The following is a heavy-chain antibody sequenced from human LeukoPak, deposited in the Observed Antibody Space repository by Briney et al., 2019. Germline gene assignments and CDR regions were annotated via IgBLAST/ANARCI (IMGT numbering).Heavy chain of an antibody. D-gene: IGHD3-9*01. CDR1: GFTFSSYA. CDR2: ISYDGSNK. CDR3: AREGYDILTGWVDY. J-gene: IGHJ4*02. Sequence: GRSLRLSCAASGFTFSSYAMHWVRQAPGKGLEWVAVISYDGSNKYYADPVKGRFTVSRDNSKNTLYLQMNGLRAEDTAVYYCAREGYDILTGWVDYWGQGTLVTVSS. V-gene: IGHV3-30-3*01.